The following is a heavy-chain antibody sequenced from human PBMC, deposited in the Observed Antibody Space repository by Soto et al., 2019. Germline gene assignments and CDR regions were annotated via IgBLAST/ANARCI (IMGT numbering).Heavy chain of an antibody. CDR2: TYHSGNT. V-gene: IGHV4-30-2*01. Sequence: PSETLSLTCAVSGGSLRSGGYSWSWIRQPPGKGLEWIGYTYHSGNTYYNPSLKSRVTMSVDTSKNQFSLKLNSVTAADTAVYYCARHNKVTSRQYSFDSWGQGTLVTVSS. J-gene: IGHJ4*02. CDR1: GGSLRSGGYS. D-gene: IGHD2-2*01. CDR3: ARHNKVTSRQYSFDS.